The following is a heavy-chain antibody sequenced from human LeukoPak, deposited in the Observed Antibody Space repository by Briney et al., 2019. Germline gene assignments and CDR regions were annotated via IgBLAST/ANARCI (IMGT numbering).Heavy chain of an antibody. CDR2: ISSSGGST. V-gene: IGHV3-23*01. D-gene: IGHD6-6*01. Sequence: PGGSLRLSCAASGFTFSSYAMSWVRQAPGKGLEWVSAISSSGGSTYYADSVKGRFTISRDNSKNTLYLQMNSLRAEDTAVYYCARVEYSSSPGYFQHWGQGTLVTVSS. J-gene: IGHJ1*01. CDR3: ARVEYSSSPGYFQH. CDR1: GFTFSSYA.